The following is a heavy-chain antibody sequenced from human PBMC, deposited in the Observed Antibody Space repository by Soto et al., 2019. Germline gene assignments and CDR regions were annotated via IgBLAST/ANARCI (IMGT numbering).Heavy chain of an antibody. V-gene: IGHV4-31*03. CDR2: IYYSGST. CDR1: GGSISSGGYY. CDR3: AREQLGYCSGGSCYPGLDWFDP. Sequence: SETLSLTCTVSGGSISSGGYYWSWIRQHPGKGLEWIGYIYYSGSTYYNPSLKSRVTISVDTSKNQFSLKLSSVTAADTAVYYCAREQLGYCSGGSCYPGLDWFDPWGQGTLVTVSS. D-gene: IGHD2-15*01. J-gene: IGHJ5*02.